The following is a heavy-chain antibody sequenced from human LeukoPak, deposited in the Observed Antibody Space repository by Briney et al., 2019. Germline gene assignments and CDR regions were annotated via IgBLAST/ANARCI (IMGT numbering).Heavy chain of an antibody. V-gene: IGHV4-59*08. CDR3: VRHPNSDY. Sequence: PSETLSLTCTVSGGSISSYYWSWIRQPPGKGLEWIGYIYYSGSTNYNPSLKSRVTISVDTSKNQFSLKLSSVTAADTAVYYCVRHPNSDYWGQGTLVTISS. CDR1: GGSISSYY. CDR2: IYYSGST. J-gene: IGHJ4*02.